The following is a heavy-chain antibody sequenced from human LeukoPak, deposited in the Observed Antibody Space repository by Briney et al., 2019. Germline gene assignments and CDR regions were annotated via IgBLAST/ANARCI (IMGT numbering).Heavy chain of an antibody. CDR2: IRASGGST. CDR3: AKSQLVGATYALDI. V-gene: IGHV3-23*01. Sequence: GGSLRLSCAASGFTFRSYDMSWVRQAPGKGLEWVSGIRASGGSTFYADSVKGRFTTSRDNSKNTLNLQVDCLRAEDTAVYYCAKSQLVGATYALDIWGQGTMVTVSS. CDR1: GFTFRSYD. J-gene: IGHJ3*02. D-gene: IGHD1-26*01.